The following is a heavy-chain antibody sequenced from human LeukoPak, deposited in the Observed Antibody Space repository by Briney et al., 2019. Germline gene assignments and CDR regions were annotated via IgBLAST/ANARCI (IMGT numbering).Heavy chain of an antibody. CDR3: ARDVGRSYDLDY. CDR2: ISAYNGNT. D-gene: IGHD3-16*01. J-gene: IGHJ4*02. CDR1: GYTFTSYG. V-gene: IGHV1-18*01. Sequence: ASVKVSCKASGYTFTSYGISWVRQAPGQGLEWMGWISAYNGNTDYAQSLQGRVTMTIDTSTSTVYMGLRSLRSDDTAVYYCARDVGRSYDLDYGGQGTLVTVSA.